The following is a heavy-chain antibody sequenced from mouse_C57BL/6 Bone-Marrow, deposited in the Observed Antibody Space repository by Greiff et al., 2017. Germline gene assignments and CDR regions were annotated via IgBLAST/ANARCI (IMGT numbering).Heavy chain of an antibody. J-gene: IGHJ2*01. D-gene: IGHD2-3*01. CDR2: ILPGSGST. CDR3: ADGYYDYFDY. V-gene: IGHV1-9*01. CDR1: GYTFTGYW. Sequence: QVQLQQSGAELMKPGASVKLSCKATGYTFTGYWIEWVKQRPGHGLEWIGEILPGSGSTNYNAKFTGKATFTADTSSNTAYMQLSSLTTEDSAIYYCADGYYDYFDYWGQGTTLTVSS.